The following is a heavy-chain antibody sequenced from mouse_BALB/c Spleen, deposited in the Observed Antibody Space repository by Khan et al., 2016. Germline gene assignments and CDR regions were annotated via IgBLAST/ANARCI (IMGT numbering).Heavy chain of an antibody. CDR1: GFNIKDTY. CDR2: IDPANGNT. Sequence: VQLQQSGAEFVKPGASVKLSCTASGFNIKDTYIHWVKQSPEQGLEWIGGIDPANGNTKFDPKFQGKATITTDTSSNTAYLQLSSLTSEDTAVYYWFRPFYDGYDGFAYWGQGTLVTVSA. D-gene: IGHD2-3*01. CDR3: FRPFYDGYDGFAY. V-gene: IGHV14-3*02. J-gene: IGHJ3*01.